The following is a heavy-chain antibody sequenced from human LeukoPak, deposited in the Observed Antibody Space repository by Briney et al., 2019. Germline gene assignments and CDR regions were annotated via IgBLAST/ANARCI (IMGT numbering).Heavy chain of an antibody. CDR2: IKQDGSEK. D-gene: IGHD2-2*01. CDR1: GFTFSSYW. Sequence: GGSLRLSCAASGFTFSSYWMSWVRQAPGKGLEWVANIKQDGSEKYYVDSVKGRFTISRDNAKNSLYLQMNGLRAEDTAVYYCARDLRGSSTRCFDYWGQGTLVTVSS. CDR3: ARDLRGSSTRCFDY. V-gene: IGHV3-7*01. J-gene: IGHJ4*02.